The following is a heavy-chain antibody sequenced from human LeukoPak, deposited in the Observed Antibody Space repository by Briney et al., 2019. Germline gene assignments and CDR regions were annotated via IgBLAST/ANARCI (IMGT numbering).Heavy chain of an antibody. Sequence: SVKVSCKASGGTFSSYAISWVRQAPGQGLEWMGGIIPIFGTANYAQKFQGRVTMTGDTSTSTVYMELSSLRSEDTAVYYCARFGITPHAFDIWGQGTMVTVSS. J-gene: IGHJ3*02. D-gene: IGHD3-16*01. CDR2: IIPIFGTA. V-gene: IGHV1-69*06. CDR1: GGTFSSYA. CDR3: ARFGITPHAFDI.